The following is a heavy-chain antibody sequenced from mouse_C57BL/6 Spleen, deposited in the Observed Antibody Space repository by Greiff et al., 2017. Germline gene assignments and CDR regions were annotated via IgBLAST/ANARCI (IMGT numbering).Heavy chain of an antibody. V-gene: IGHV10-1*01. J-gene: IGHJ3*01. CDR3: VRQRELAY. CDR2: IRSKSNNYAT. CDR1: GFSFNTYA. Sequence: EVKVVESGGGLVQPKGSLKLSCAASGFSFNTYAMNWVRQAPGKGLEWVARIRSKSNNYATYYAVSVKDRFTISRDDSESMLYLQMNNLKTEDTAMYYCVRQRELAYWGQGTLVTVSA.